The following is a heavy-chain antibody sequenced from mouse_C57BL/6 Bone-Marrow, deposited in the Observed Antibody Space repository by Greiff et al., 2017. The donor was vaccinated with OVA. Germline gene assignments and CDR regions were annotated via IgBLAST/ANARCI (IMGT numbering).Heavy chain of an antibody. D-gene: IGHD1-1*01. CDR1: GFSLTSYG. J-gene: IGHJ3*01. CDR3: ARNTDYGSSYEFAY. Sequence: VKLVESGPGLVQPSQSLSITCTVSGFSLTSYGVHWVRQSPGKGLEWLGVIWSGGSTDYNAAFISRLSISKDNSESQVFFKMNSLQADDTAIYYCARNTDYGSSYEFAYWGQGTLVTVSA. V-gene: IGHV2-2*01. CDR2: IWSGGST.